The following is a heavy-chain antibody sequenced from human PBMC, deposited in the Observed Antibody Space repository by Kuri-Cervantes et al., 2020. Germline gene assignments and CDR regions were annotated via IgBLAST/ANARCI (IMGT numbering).Heavy chain of an antibody. Sequence: GESLKISCAASGFTFSSYGMHWVRQAPGKGLEWVAVISYDGSNKYYADSVKGRFTISRDNSKNTLYLQMNSLRAEDTAVYYCAIETGTGYYFDYWGQGTLVTVSS. D-gene: IGHD3-9*01. CDR2: ISYDGSNK. V-gene: IGHV3-30*03. J-gene: IGHJ4*02. CDR1: GFTFSSYG. CDR3: AIETGTGYYFDY.